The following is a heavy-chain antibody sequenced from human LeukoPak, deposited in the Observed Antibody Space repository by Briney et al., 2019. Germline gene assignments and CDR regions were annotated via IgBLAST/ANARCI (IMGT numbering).Heavy chain of an antibody. D-gene: IGHD1-14*01. V-gene: IGHV1-18*01. CDR3: AREPVSGNWFDP. J-gene: IGHJ5*02. CDR2: ISAYNGNT. CDR1: GYTFTSYG. Sequence: ASVKVSCKASGYTFTSYGISWVRQATGQGLEWMGWISAYNGNTNYAQKLQGRVTMTTDTSTSTAYMELRSLTSDDTAVYYCAREPVSGNWFDPWGQGTLVTVSS.